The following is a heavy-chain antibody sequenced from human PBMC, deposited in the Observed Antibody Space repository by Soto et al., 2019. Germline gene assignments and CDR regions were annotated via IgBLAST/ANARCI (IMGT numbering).Heavy chain of an antibody. CDR1: GGSFSGYY. D-gene: IGHD3-10*01. CDR3: ARGTPITILRGVIKYYFDY. J-gene: IGHJ4*02. CDR2: INHSGST. V-gene: IGHV4-34*01. Sequence: SETLSLTCAVFGGSFSGYYWRWIRQPPGKGLEWIGEINHSGSTNYNPSLKSRVTISVDTSKKQFSLKLSSVTAADTAVYYCARGTPITILRGVIKYYFDYWGQGTLVTVSS.